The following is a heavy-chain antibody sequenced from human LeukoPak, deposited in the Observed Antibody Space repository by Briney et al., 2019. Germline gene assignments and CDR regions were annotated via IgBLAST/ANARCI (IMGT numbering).Heavy chain of an antibody. CDR1: GFTVSSNY. J-gene: IGHJ6*03. V-gene: IGHV3-53*01. Sequence: EPGGSLRLSCAASGFTVSSNYMSWVRQAPGKGLEWVSVIYSGGSTYYADSVKGRFTISRDNSKNTLYLQMNSLRAEDTAVYYCARVSGSWPYYYYYYMDVWGKGTTVTVSS. CDR2: IYSGGST. CDR3: ARVSGSWPYYYYYYMDV. D-gene: IGHD6-13*01.